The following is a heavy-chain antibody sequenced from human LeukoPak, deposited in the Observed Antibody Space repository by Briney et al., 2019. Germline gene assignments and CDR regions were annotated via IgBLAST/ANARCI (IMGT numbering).Heavy chain of an antibody. J-gene: IGHJ5*02. CDR3: AKDKEVVDGDYSWFDP. CDR2: ISGDGRRT. Sequence: GGSLRLFCAAAGFTFDDYAVHSVRQARGGGLEWVSLISGDGRRTYYAECGKGPFTTSRDKSKNCLYTQMDCLRSEGTAMYYCAKDKEVVDGDYSWFDPWGQGTLVTVSS. D-gene: IGHD4-17*01. CDR1: GFTFDDYA. V-gene: IGHV3-43*02.